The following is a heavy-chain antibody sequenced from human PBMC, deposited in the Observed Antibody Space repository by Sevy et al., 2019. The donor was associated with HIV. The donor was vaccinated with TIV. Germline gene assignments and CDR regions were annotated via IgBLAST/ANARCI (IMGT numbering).Heavy chain of an antibody. CDR2: IWYDGSNK. CDR3: ARDLPGGGIDY. Sequence: GGCLRLSCAASGFTFSSYGMHWVRQAPGKGLEWVAVIWYDGSNKYYADSVKGRFTISRDNSKNTLYLQMNSLRAEDTAVYYCARDLPGGGIDYWGQGTLVTVSS. V-gene: IGHV3-33*01. D-gene: IGHD3-16*01. J-gene: IGHJ4*02. CDR1: GFTFSSYG.